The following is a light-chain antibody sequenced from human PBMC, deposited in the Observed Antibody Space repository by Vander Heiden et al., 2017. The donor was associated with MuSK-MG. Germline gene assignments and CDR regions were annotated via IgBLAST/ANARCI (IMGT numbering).Light chain of an antibody. Sequence: EIGMTQSPATRSGYPGERATPSCRASQSVSRNLAWYQQKSGQAPRLILYGASTRATGIPDTFRGSGSGTEFTLTISSLHSEDFAVYYFQQYSTWPRTFGPGAKPQIK. CDR1: QSVSRN. V-gene: IGKV3-15*01. J-gene: IGKJ2*01. CDR3: QQYSTWPRT. CDR2: GAS.